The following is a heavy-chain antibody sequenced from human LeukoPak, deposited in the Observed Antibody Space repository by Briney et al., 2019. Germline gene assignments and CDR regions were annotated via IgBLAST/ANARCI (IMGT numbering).Heavy chain of an antibody. CDR2: IIPILSIA. CDR3: ARTRGYYYDSSGYFPDY. Sequence: GASVKVSCKASGGTFSSYAISWVRQAPGQGLEWMGRIIPILSIANYAQKFQGRVTITADKSTSTAYMELSSLRSEDTAVYYCARTRGYYYDSSGYFPDYWGQGTLVTVSS. V-gene: IGHV1-69*04. D-gene: IGHD3-22*01. CDR1: GGTFSSYA. J-gene: IGHJ4*02.